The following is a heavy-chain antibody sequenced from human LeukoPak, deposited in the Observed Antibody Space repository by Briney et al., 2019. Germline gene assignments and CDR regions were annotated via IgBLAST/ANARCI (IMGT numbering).Heavy chain of an antibody. V-gene: IGHV3-30-3*01. J-gene: IGHJ4*02. Sequence: GGSLRLSCAASGFTFSNYAMHWVRQAPGKGLEWVAVISYDGSNRYYADSVKGRFTISRDNSKNTLYLQMNSLRAEDTAVFYCARDRSSYEYYFDHWGQGTLATVSS. CDR3: ARDRSSYEYYFDH. D-gene: IGHD5-12*01. CDR2: ISYDGSNR. CDR1: GFTFSNYA.